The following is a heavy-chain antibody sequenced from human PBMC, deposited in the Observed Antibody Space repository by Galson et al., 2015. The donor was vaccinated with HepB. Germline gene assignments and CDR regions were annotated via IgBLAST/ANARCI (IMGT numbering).Heavy chain of an antibody. CDR3: ARVPETGDHRSGGGMDV. Sequence: SVKVSCKASGYTFTSYGISWVRQAPGQGLEWMGWISAYNGNTNYAQKLQGRVTMTTDTSTSTAYMELRSLRSDDTAVYYCARVPETGDHRSGGGMDVWGQGTTVTVSS. J-gene: IGHJ6*02. CDR2: ISAYNGNT. CDR1: GYTFTSYG. D-gene: IGHD6-19*01. V-gene: IGHV1-18*04.